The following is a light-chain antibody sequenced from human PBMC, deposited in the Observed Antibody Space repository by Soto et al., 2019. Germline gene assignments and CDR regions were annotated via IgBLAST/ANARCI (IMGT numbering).Light chain of an antibody. CDR2: LSS. CDR1: QSLLHSNGYNY. J-gene: IGKJ1*01. CDR3: MQALQTPWT. V-gene: IGKV2-28*01. Sequence: DIVLTQSPRSLPVTPGEPASISCRSSQSLLHSNGYNYLDWYLQKPGQSPQLLMYLSSNRASGVPDRFSGSGSCTDFTLKISRVEAEDVGIYYCMQALQTPWTFGQGTKVEIK.